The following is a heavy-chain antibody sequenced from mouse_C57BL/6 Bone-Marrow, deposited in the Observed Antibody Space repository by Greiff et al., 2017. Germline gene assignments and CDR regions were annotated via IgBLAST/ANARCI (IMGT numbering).Heavy chain of an antibody. CDR3: TRPRYYGSNAWFAY. J-gene: IGHJ3*01. Sequence: EVQGVESGGGLVQPGGSMKLSCAASGFTFSDAWMDWVRQSPEKGLEWVAEIRNKANNHATYYAESVKGRFTISRDDSKSSVYLQMNSLRAEDTGIYYCTRPRYYGSNAWFAYWGQGTLVTVSA. D-gene: IGHD1-1*01. CDR1: GFTFSDAW. V-gene: IGHV6-6*01. CDR2: IRNKANNHAT.